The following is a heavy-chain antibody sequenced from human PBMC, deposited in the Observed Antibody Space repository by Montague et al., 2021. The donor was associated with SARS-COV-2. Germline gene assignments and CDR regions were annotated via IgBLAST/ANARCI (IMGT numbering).Heavy chain of an antibody. CDR3: ARHPRGYYDYVWGSPSYYFDY. V-gene: IGHV4-39*01. CDR1: GGSISSSSYY. J-gene: IGHJ4*02. CDR2: IYYSGST. D-gene: IGHD3-16*01. Sequence: SETLSLTCTVSGGSISSSSYYWGWLRQPPGKGLEWIGSIYYSGSTYYNPSLKSRVTISVDTSKNQFSPKLSSVTAADTAVYYCARHPRGYYDYVWGSPSYYFDYWGQGTLVTVSS.